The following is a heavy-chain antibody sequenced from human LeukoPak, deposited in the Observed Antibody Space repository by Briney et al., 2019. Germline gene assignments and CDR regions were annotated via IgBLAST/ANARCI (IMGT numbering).Heavy chain of an antibody. CDR1: GYTFTSYY. V-gene: IGHV1-46*01. Sequence: ASVKVSCKASGYTFTSYYMHWERQAPGQGLEWMGIINPSGGSTNYAQKFQGRVTMTRDTSTSTVYMELSSLRSEDTAVYYCAREKEEITSSSWFYYYYYYYMDVWGKGTTVTISS. J-gene: IGHJ6*03. CDR3: AREKEEITSSSWFYYYYYYYMDV. CDR2: INPSGGST. D-gene: IGHD6-13*01.